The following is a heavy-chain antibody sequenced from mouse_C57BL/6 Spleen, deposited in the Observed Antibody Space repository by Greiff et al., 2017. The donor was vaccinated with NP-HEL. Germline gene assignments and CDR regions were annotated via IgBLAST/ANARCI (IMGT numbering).Heavy chain of an antibody. CDR3: ARDLGNYIYAMDY. Sequence: EVMLVESGGGLVKPGGSLKLSCAASGFTFSSYAMSWVRQTPEKRLEWVATISDGGSYTYYPDNVKGRFTISRDNAKNNLYLQMSHLKSEDTAMYYCARDLGNYIYAMDYWGQGTSVTVSS. J-gene: IGHJ4*01. V-gene: IGHV5-4*01. D-gene: IGHD2-1*01. CDR2: ISDGGSYT. CDR1: GFTFSSYA.